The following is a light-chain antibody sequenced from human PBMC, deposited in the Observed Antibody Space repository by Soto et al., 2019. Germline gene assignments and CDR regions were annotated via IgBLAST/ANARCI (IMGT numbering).Light chain of an antibody. CDR3: MQALQTPYT. J-gene: IGKJ2*01. CDR2: FGS. CDR1: QSLLHSNGYNY. Sequence: DIVMTQSPLSLPVTPGEPASISCRSSQSLLHSNGYNYLDWYLQKPVQSPQLMIYFGSNLASGVPDRFSGSGSGTDFTLKISRVEAEDVGVYYCMQALQTPYTFGQGTTLEIK. V-gene: IGKV2-28*01.